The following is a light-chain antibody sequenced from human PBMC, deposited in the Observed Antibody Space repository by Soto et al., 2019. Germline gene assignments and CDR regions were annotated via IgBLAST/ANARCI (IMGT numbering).Light chain of an antibody. CDR1: QSISGW. Sequence: DIQMTQSPPTLSASVGDRVTITCRASQSISGWLAWYQQKPGKAPKLLIYDASNLEGGVPSRFSGTGSGTEFTLTISSLQPEDFATYYCQQYNTYSQTFDQGTKVEI. J-gene: IGKJ1*01. CDR2: DAS. V-gene: IGKV1-5*01. CDR3: QQYNTYSQT.